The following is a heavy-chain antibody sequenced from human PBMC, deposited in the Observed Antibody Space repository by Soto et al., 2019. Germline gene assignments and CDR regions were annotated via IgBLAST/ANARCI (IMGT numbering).Heavy chain of an antibody. V-gene: IGHV1-8*01. CDR3: ARGKWRSWSRVYYYYYGLDV. Sequence: GASVKLRCKGPGYTFSSSDISSVRQSKGQGHEWLGYMNTNSGNAAHAHQSQGRVTMTRNTSISTDYMELRSLRSEDTAVYYCARGKWRSWSRVYYYYYGLDVWGQGPTLTVSS. D-gene: IGHD6-13*01. CDR2: MNTNSGNA. J-gene: IGHJ6*02. CDR1: GYTFSSSD.